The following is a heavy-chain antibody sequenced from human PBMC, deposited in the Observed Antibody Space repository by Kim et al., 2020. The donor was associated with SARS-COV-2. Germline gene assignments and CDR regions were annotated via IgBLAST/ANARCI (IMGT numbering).Heavy chain of an antibody. CDR3: ARVALSIAVAHPFDY. Sequence: ADSVKGRFNIARDNGKNSLFLPMNSRGAEDTAVYYCARVALSIAVAHPFDYWGQGTLVTVSS. J-gene: IGHJ4*02. D-gene: IGHD6-19*01. V-gene: IGHV3-21*01.